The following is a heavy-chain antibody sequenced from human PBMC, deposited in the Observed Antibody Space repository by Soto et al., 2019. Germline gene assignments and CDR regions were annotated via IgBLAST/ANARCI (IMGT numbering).Heavy chain of an antibody. Sequence: GASVKVSCKASGYTFTGYYMHWVRQAPGQGLEWMGWINPNSGGTNYAQKFQGWVTMTRDTSISTAYMELSRLRSDDTAVYYCARSLGYCSSTSCYNWFDPWGQGTLVTVSS. J-gene: IGHJ5*02. CDR2: INPNSGGT. V-gene: IGHV1-2*04. CDR3: ARSLGYCSSTSCYNWFDP. CDR1: GYTFTGYY. D-gene: IGHD2-2*01.